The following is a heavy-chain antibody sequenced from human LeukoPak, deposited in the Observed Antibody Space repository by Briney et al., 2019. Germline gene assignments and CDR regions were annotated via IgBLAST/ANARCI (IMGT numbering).Heavy chain of an antibody. CDR1: GITFPSYG. Sequence: GGSLRLSCTALGITFPSYGMQWGGQAPGKGLEWVAFIRYDGSNKYYADSVKGRFTTSKDNSKHTLYLQMTSVSAEETAVYYCASDSASGWPILDPWGQGTLVTVSS. V-gene: IGHV3-30*02. CDR2: IRYDGSNK. J-gene: IGHJ5*02. CDR3: ASDSASGWPILDP. D-gene: IGHD6-19*01.